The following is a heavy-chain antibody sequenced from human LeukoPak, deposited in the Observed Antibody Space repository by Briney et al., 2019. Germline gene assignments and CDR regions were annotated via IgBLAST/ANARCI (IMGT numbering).Heavy chain of an antibody. Sequence: GGSLRLSCAPSGFTFSKYDMHWVRQAPGKGLEWVAFIWSDGSNKYYADSVKGRFTISRDNSKNTLYLQMNSLRAEDTAVYYCAKSLSSRGLIIPKTSRYFDYWGQGTLVTVSS. CDR3: AKSLSSRGLIIPKTSRYFDY. CDR1: GFTFSKYD. CDR2: IWSDGSNK. J-gene: IGHJ4*02. V-gene: IGHV3-30*02. D-gene: IGHD3-10*01.